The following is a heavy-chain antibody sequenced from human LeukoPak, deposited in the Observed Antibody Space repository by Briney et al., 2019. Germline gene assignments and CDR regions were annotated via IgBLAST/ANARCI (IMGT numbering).Heavy chain of an antibody. D-gene: IGHD3-9*01. Sequence: SQTLSLTCTVSGGSISSGGYYWSWIRQHPGKGLEWIGYIYYSGSTYYNLSLKSRVTISVDTSKNQFSLKLSSVTAADTAVYYCARYDILTGPYYYYGMDVWGQGTTVTVSS. CDR2: IYYSGST. CDR1: GGSISSGGYY. V-gene: IGHV4-31*03. CDR3: ARYDILTGPYYYYGMDV. J-gene: IGHJ6*02.